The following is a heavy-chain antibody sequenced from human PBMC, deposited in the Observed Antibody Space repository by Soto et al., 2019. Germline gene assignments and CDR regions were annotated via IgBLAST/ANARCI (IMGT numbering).Heavy chain of an antibody. CDR1: GFSLSTSRVG. V-gene: IGHV2-5*02. CDR2: IYWDDDK. CDR3: VEYSRWPPYFYS. D-gene: IGHD6-13*01. J-gene: IGHJ4*02. Sequence: SGPTLVNPTQTLTLTCTFSGFSLSTSRVGVGWIRQPPGKALEWLALIYWDDDKRYSPSLKTRLTITKDTSKNQVVLTMTNMDPVDTATYYCVEYSRWPPYFYSWGQGTLVTVSS.